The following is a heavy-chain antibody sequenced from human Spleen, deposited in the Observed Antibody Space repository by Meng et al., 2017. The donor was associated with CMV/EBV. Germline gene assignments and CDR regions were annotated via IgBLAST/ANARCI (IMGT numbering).Heavy chain of an antibody. CDR1: GGSLNPDHYC. D-gene: IGHD6-13*01. CDR3: ARDLAAAGIHWFDP. V-gene: IGHV4-39*02. Sequence: SGGSLNPDHYCWGWIRQPPGKGLEWIGNFCYSGTTSYNPSLNSRVSMSVDTSKSRFSLTLTSVTAADTALYYCARDLAAAGIHWFDPWGQGTLVTVSS. J-gene: IGHJ5*02. CDR2: FCYSGTT.